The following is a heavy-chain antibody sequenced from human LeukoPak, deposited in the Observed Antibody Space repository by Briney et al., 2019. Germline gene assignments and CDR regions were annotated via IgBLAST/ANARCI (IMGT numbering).Heavy chain of an antibody. V-gene: IGHV1-2*04. CDR2: INPNSGGT. D-gene: IGHD1-1*01. Sequence: ASVKVSCKASGYTFTVYYMHWVRQAPGQGLEWMGWINPNSGGTNYAQKFQGWVTITRDTSISTAYMELSRLRSDDTAVYFCACSTTGTTWGLYGMDVWGKGTTVTVSS. CDR1: GYTFTVYY. CDR3: ACSTTGTTWGLYGMDV. J-gene: IGHJ6*04.